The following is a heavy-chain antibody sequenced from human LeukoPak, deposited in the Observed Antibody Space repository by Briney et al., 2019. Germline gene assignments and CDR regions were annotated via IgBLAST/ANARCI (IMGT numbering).Heavy chain of an antibody. J-gene: IGHJ4*02. CDR3: ARGYSSGWYPPGY. Sequence: GASVKVSCKASGYTFTPYYIHWVRQAPGQGLEWXGWINPKSGGTNYSQKFQGRVTMTRDTSISTAYMELSRLRSDDTAVYYCARGYSSGWYPPGYWGQGTLVTVSS. V-gene: IGHV1-2*02. CDR2: INPKSGGT. CDR1: GYTFTPYY. D-gene: IGHD6-19*01.